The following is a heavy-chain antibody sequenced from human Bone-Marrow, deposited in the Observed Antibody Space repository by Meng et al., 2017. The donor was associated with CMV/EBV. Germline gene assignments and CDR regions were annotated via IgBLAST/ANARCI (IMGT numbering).Heavy chain of an antibody. CDR1: GFTFSSYS. CDR2: ISSSSSYI. CDR3: ARDPGGYFDY. Sequence: GESLKISCAASGFTFSSYSMNWVRQAPGKGLEWVSSISSSSSYIYYADSVKGRFTISRDNAKNSLYLQMNSLRAEDTAVYYCARDPGGYFDYWGQGTLVTVSS. J-gene: IGHJ4*02. V-gene: IGHV3-21*01.